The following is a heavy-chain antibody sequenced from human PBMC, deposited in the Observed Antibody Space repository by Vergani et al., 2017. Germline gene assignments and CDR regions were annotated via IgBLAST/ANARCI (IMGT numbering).Heavy chain of an antibody. D-gene: IGHD3-22*01. Sequence: EVQLVESGGGLVQPGGSLKLSCAASGFTFSGSAMHWVRQASGKGLEWVGRIRSKANSYATAYAASVKGRFTISRDDSKNTAYLQMNSLKTEDTAVYYCTSPHYYDSSGYYRNFDSWGQGTLVTVSS. CDR1: GFTFSGSA. CDR3: TSPHYYDSSGYYRNFDS. CDR2: IRSKANSYAT. V-gene: IGHV3-73*01. J-gene: IGHJ4*02.